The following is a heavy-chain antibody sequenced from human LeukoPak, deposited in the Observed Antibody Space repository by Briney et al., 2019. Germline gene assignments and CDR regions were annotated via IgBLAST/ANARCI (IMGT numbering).Heavy chain of an antibody. D-gene: IGHD3-22*01. Sequence: SETLSLTCTVSGGSISSYYWSWIRQPPGKGLEWIGYIYYIGSTNYNPSLKSRVTMSVDTSKNQFSLKLSSVTAADTAVYYCARVTGYMIEDYFDYWGQGTLVTVSS. CDR3: ARVTGYMIEDYFDY. CDR2: IYYIGST. CDR1: GGSISSYY. V-gene: IGHV4-59*01. J-gene: IGHJ4*02.